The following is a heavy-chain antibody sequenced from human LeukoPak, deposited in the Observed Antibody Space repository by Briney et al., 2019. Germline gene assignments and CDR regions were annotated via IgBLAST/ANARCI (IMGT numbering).Heavy chain of an antibody. CDR2: LYYSGSS. CDR3: AGGYTYYYMDV. D-gene: IGHD6-13*01. Sequence: SETLSLTCTVSGDSSRSSDSYRGWIRQPPGKGLEWIGSLYYSGSSYYNPSLKSRVTISADTSKNQFSLKLSSVTAADTAVYYCAGGYTYYYMDVWGKGTTVTVSS. V-gene: IGHV4-39*01. CDR1: GDSSRSSDSY. J-gene: IGHJ6*03.